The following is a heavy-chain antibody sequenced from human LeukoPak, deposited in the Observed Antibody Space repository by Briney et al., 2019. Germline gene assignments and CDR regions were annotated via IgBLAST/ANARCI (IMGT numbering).Heavy chain of an antibody. CDR1: GYTFTSYY. CDR2: INPSGGST. V-gene: IGHV1-46*01. J-gene: IGHJ6*03. CDR3: ASAGDSSGYYHYYYYMDV. D-gene: IGHD3-22*01. Sequence: ASVKVSCKASGYTFTSYYMHWVRQAPGQGLEWMGIINPSGGSTNYAQKFQGRVTMTRDTSTSTVYMELSRLRSEDTAVYYCASAGDSSGYYHYYYYMDVWGKGTTVTVSS.